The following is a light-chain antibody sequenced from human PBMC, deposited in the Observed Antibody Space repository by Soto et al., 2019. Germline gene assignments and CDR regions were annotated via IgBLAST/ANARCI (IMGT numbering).Light chain of an antibody. Sequence: IELTQSPLSLPVTPGEPASISCRSSQSHLHSNGYNYLDWYLQKPGQSPQLLIYLGSNRASGVPDRFSGSGSGTDFTLKISRVEAEDVGVYYCMQALQTAWTFGQGTKVDIK. CDR2: LGS. J-gene: IGKJ1*01. CDR3: MQALQTAWT. V-gene: IGKV2-28*01. CDR1: QSHLHSNGYNY.